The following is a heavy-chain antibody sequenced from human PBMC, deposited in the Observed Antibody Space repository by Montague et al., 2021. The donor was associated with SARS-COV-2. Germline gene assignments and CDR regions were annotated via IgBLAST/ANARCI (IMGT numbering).Heavy chain of an antibody. J-gene: IGHJ2*01. V-gene: IGHV3-23*03. Sequence: SLRLSCAASGFTFSNYAMNSVRQAPGKGLEWVSVIFGSGSSTYYXCSXRGLFTVSRDNSKNTLYLQMNNLRAEDTAVYYCAKDGATVRGLINWYFDLWGRGTLVTVSS. CDR1: GFTFSNYA. D-gene: IGHD3-10*01. CDR3: AKDGATVRGLINWYFDL. CDR2: IFGSGSST.